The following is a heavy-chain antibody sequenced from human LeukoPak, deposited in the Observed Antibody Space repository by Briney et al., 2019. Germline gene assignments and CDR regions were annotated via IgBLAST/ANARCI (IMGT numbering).Heavy chain of an antibody. CDR2: MNSNSGNT. CDR1: GYTFTSYD. D-gene: IGHD2-2*01. J-gene: IGHJ6*03. V-gene: IGHV1-8*03. Sequence: ASVKVSCKASGYTFTSYDINWVRQATGQGLEWMGWMNSNSGNTGYAQKFQGRVTITRNTSISTAYMELSSLRSEDTAVYYCARERAGSVVVPAAIDYYYYYMDVWGKGTTVTVSS. CDR3: ARERAGSVVVPAAIDYYYYYMDV.